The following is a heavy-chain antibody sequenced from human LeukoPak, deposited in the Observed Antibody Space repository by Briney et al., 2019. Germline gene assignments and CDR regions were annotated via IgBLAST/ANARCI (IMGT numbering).Heavy chain of an antibody. CDR1: GYPFTGYY. D-gene: IGHD4-17*01. V-gene: IGHV1-2*02. Sequence: ASVKVSCKASGYPFTGYYMHWVRQAPGQGLEWMGWISPNSGGTDYAQKFQGRVTMTRDTSISTAYMELSRLRSDDTAVYYCARDAYGDYGGFDYWGQGTLVTVSS. CDR3: ARDAYGDYGGFDY. CDR2: ISPNSGGT. J-gene: IGHJ4*02.